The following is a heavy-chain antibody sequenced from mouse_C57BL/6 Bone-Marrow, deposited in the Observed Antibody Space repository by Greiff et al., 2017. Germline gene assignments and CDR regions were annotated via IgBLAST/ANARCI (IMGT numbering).Heavy chain of an antibody. CDR2: IYPGSGNT. J-gene: IGHJ2*01. D-gene: IGHD2-4*01. CDR3: ARSRLYDYDDY. Sequence: QVQLQQSGAELARPGASVKLSCKASGYTFTSYGISWVKQRPGQGLEWIGEIYPGSGNTYYNEKFKGKATLTADKSSSTAYMELRSLTSEDSAVYFCARSRLYDYDDYGGQGTTLTVSS. CDR1: GYTFTSYG. V-gene: IGHV1-81*01.